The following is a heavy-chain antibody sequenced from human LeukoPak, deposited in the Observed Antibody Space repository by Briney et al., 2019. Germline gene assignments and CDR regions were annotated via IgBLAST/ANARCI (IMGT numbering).Heavy chain of an antibody. Sequence: SETLSLTCTVSGGSISSGDYYWSWIRQHPGKGLECIGYIYYSGSTYYNPSLKSRVTISVDTSKNQFSLKLSSVTAADTAVYYCARVDYGGNSDYFDYWGQGTLVTVSS. D-gene: IGHD4-23*01. V-gene: IGHV4-31*03. CDR2: IYYSGST. CDR1: GGSISSGDYY. J-gene: IGHJ4*02. CDR3: ARVDYGGNSDYFDY.